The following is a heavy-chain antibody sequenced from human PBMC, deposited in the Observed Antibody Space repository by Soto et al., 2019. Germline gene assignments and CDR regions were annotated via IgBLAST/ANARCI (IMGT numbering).Heavy chain of an antibody. CDR1: GYTFTSYY. D-gene: IGHD3-22*01. Sequence: SCKASGYTFTSYYMHWVRQAPGQGLEWMGIINPSGGSTSYAQKFQGRVTMTRDTSTSTVYMELSSLRSEDTAVYYCARDPQANYYDSSGPSVGMDVWGQGITVTVSS. CDR3: ARDPQANYYDSSGPSVGMDV. V-gene: IGHV1-46*01. CDR2: INPSGGST. J-gene: IGHJ6*02.